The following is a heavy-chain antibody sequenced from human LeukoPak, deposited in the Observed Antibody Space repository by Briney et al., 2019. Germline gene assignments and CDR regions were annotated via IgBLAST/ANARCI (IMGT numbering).Heavy chain of an antibody. D-gene: IGHD4-17*01. CDR3: ARVLVGDYAFDY. CDR1: GGSISSGDYY. Sequence: PSETLSLTCTVSGGSISSGDYYWSWIRQPPGKGLEWIGYIYYSGSTYYNPSLKSRVTISVDTSKNQFSLKLSSVTAADTAVYYCARVLVGDYAFDYWGQGTLVTVSS. CDR2: IYYSGST. J-gene: IGHJ4*02. V-gene: IGHV4-30-4*01.